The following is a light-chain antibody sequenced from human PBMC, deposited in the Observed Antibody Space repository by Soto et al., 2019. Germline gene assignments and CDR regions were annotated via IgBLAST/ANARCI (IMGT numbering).Light chain of an antibody. CDR3: QKRSNWPPIT. V-gene: IGKV3D-20*02. CDR2: GVS. Sequence: PGERATLSCRASQSVSSIYFAWYQQRRGQAPRLLIYGVSSRATGIPDRFSGSGSGTDFTLTISRLEPEDFAVYYCQKRSNWPPITFGQGTRLEIK. J-gene: IGKJ5*01. CDR1: QSVSSIY.